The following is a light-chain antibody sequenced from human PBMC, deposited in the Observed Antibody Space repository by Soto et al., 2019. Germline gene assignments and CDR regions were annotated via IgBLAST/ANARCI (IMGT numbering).Light chain of an antibody. CDR3: QRRSNSNPRFT. J-gene: IGKJ3*01. V-gene: IGKV3-11*01. CDR1: QSVSSY. Sequence: EIVLTQSPATLSLSPGERATLSCRASQSVSSYLAWYQHKPGQAPRLLIYDASNRATGIPARFSGSGSGTDFTLTISSLDPEDFAVYYCQRRSNSNPRFTFGPGTKVDIK. CDR2: DAS.